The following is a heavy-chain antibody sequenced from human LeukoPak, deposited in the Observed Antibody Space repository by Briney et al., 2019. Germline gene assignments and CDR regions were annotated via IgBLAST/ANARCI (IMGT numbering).Heavy chain of an antibody. D-gene: IGHD6-13*01. CDR1: GFTVSSNY. CDR2: IYSGGST. J-gene: IGHJ6*02. Sequence: GGSLRLSCAASGFTVSSNYMSWVRQAPGKGLEWVSVIYSGGSTYYADSVKVRFTISRDNSKNTLYLQMNSLRAEDTAVYYCARVNSRYYYYGMDVWGQGTTVTVSS. V-gene: IGHV3-53*01. CDR3: ARVNSRYYYYGMDV.